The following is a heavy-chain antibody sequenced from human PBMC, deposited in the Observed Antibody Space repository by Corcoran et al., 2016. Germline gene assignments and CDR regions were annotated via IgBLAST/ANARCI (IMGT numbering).Heavy chain of an antibody. CDR2: INPSGGST. CDR1: GYTFTSYY. J-gene: IGHJ6*02. D-gene: IGHD3-22*01. Sequence: QVQLVQSGAEVKKPGASVKVSCKASGYTFTSYYMHWVRQAPGQGLEWMGIINPSGGSTSYAQKFQGRVTMTRDTSTSTVYMELSSLRSEDTAVYYCARGGVTMIVVRGDYGMDVWGQGTTVTVPS. CDR3: ARGGVTMIVVRGDYGMDV. V-gene: IGHV1-46*01.